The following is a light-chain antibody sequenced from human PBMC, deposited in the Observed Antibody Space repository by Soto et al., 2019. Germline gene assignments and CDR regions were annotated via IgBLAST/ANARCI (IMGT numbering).Light chain of an antibody. V-gene: IGLV1-47*02. Sequence: QSVLTQPTSASGTPGQRVTISCSGSSSNIGTNFVYWYQQLPGTAPKLLIFSNAQRPSGVPDRFSGSRSGTSASLAISGLRSEDEADYYCAAWDDRLSSWVFGGGTKVTVL. CDR1: SSNIGTNF. CDR2: SNA. J-gene: IGLJ3*02. CDR3: AAWDDRLSSWV.